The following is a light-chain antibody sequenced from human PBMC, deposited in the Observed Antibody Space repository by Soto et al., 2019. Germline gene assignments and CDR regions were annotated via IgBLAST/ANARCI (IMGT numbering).Light chain of an antibody. CDR1: QSVSSN. J-gene: IGKJ4*01. Sequence: EIVLTQSPATLSWSPWERATVSFRASQSVSSNLAWYQQKPGQAPRLLIYGASTRATGIPARFSGSGSGTDFTLTISRLEPEDFAVYYCQQYGSSPPLSFGGGTKVDIK. CDR2: GAS. V-gene: IGKV3-20*01. CDR3: QQYGSSPPLS.